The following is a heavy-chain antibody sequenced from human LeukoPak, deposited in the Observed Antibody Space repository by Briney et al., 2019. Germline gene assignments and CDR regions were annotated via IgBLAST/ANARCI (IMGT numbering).Heavy chain of an antibody. V-gene: IGHV3-23*01. J-gene: IGHJ3*01. Sequence: GGSLRLSCTASGFIFSSYAMNWVRQAPGKGLEWVSTITYSGGSTFYADSVKGRFTTSRDNSKNTLYLQMNTLGSEDTAVYYCAKDRGSGSYRTGFGLWGQGTMVTVSS. CDR3: AKDRGSGSYRTGFGL. CDR2: ITYSGGST. D-gene: IGHD1-26*01. CDR1: GFIFSSYA.